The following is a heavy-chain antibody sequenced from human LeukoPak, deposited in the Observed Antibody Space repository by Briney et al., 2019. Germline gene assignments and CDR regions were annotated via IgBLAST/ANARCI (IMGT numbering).Heavy chain of an antibody. Sequence: ASVKVSCKASGYTFTGYYMHWVRQAPGQGLEWMGWISAYNGNTNYAQKLQGRVTMTTDTSTSTAYMELRSLRSDDTAVYYCARGGDYELVDPWGQGTLVTVSS. J-gene: IGHJ5*02. V-gene: IGHV1-18*04. CDR3: ARGGDYELVDP. D-gene: IGHD4-17*01. CDR2: ISAYNGNT. CDR1: GYTFTGYY.